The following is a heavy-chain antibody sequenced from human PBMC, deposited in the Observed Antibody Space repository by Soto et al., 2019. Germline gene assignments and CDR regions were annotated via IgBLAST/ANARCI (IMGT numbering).Heavy chain of an antibody. CDR2: IYPGDSDT. V-gene: IGHV5-51*01. D-gene: IGHD3-22*01. Sequence: VESLKISCKGSGDIFSSYWIWCFRQMPVKGLEWMGIIYPGDSDTRYSPSFQGQVTISADKSISTAYLQWSSLKASDTAMYYCARHESTMIVVKWGQGTMVTVSS. J-gene: IGHJ3*01. CDR1: GDIFSSYW. CDR3: ARHESTMIVVK.